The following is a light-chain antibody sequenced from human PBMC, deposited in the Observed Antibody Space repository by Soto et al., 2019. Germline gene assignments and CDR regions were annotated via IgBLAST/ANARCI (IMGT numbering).Light chain of an antibody. CDR3: SSYGGTNNLL. CDR2: EVH. Sequence: QSALTQPPSASGSPGQSVTISCTGTSSDVGGYKYVSWYQQHPGKGPKLMIFEVHKPPSGVPDRFSGSKSGNTASLTVSGLQAEDEADYYCSSYGGTNNLLFGGGTKLTVL. J-gene: IGLJ2*01. V-gene: IGLV2-8*01. CDR1: SSDVGGYKY.